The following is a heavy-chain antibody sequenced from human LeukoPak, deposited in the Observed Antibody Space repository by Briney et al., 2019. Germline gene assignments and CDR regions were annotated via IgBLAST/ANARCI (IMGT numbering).Heavy chain of an antibody. CDR1: GFPFCNYA. CDR3: AKRLSFGVAIGDFDY. Sequence: GGSLRLSFSASGFPFCNYAMSWGRPAPGKGVGWGSTISGSGDSTYYADSVKGRFTISRDSSMETLYLQMNSLRAEDTATYFCAKRLSFGVAIGDFDYWGQGTLVTVSS. V-gene: IGHV3-23*01. D-gene: IGHD3-3*01. CDR2: ISGSGDST. J-gene: IGHJ4*02.